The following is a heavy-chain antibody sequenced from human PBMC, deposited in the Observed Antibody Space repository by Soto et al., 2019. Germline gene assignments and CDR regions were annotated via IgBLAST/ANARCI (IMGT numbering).Heavy chain of an antibody. Sequence: SETLSLTCAVYCGSFSGYYWSWIRQPPGKGLEWIGEINHSGSTNYNPSLKSRVTISVDTSKNQFSLKLSSVTAADTAVYYCARGPGYCTNGVCYMLVRYGTDVWGQGTTVTVSS. J-gene: IGHJ6*02. CDR2: INHSGST. CDR3: ARGPGYCTNGVCYMLVRYGTDV. V-gene: IGHV4-34*01. D-gene: IGHD2-8*01. CDR1: CGSFSGYY.